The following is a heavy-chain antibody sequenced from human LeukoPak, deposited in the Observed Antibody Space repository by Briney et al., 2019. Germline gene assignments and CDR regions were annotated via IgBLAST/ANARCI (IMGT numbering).Heavy chain of an antibody. V-gene: IGHV7-4-1*02. D-gene: IGHD7-27*01. CDR2: INTNTGNP. Sequence: ASVKVSCRASGYTFTSYAMNWVRQAPGQGLEWMGWINTNTGNPTYAQGFTGRFVFSLDTSVSTAYLQISSLKAEDTAVYYCARDHVKLGSNFHPFDAFDIWGQGTLVTVSS. CDR3: ARDHVKLGSNFHPFDAFDI. J-gene: IGHJ3*02. CDR1: GYTFTSYA.